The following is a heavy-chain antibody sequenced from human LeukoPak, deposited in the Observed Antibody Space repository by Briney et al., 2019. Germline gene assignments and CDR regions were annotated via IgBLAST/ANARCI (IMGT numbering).Heavy chain of an antibody. D-gene: IGHD6-13*01. J-gene: IGHJ5*02. V-gene: IGHV1-2*02. CDR2: INPNSGGT. CDR3: ARVGEDSSSWYYNWFDP. Sequence: ASVKVSCMASGYTFTGYYMHWVRQAPGQGLEWMGWINPNSGGTNYAQKFQGRVTMTRDTSISTAYMELSRLRSDDTAVYYCARVGEDSSSWYYNWFDPWGQGTLVTVSS. CDR1: GYTFTGYY.